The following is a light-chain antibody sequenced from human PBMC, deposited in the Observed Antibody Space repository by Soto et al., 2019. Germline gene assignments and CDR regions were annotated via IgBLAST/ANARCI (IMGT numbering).Light chain of an antibody. Sequence: QSVLTQPSSLSASPGASASLTCTLRSGFNVSTYRIYWYQQKPGSPPQYLLRYKSDSDKEQGSGVPSRFSGSKDASANAGILLISGLQSEDEADYYCMIWHSSAYVFGAGTKVTVL. CDR2: YKSDSDK. V-gene: IGLV5-45*03. CDR3: MIWHSSAYV. CDR1: SGFNVSTYR. J-gene: IGLJ1*01.